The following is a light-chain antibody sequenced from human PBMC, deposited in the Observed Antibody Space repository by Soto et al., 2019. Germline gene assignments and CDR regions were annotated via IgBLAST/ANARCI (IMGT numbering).Light chain of an antibody. Sequence: EIVLTQSPATLSLSPGERATLSCRASQSIGLAIAWYQHKPGQAPRLLIFDASQRATGIPARFRGSGSGTDFTLSISRLEPEDFAVYYCQQFHDWPMTFGPGTKVDIK. V-gene: IGKV3-11*01. CDR1: QSIGLA. CDR2: DAS. CDR3: QQFHDWPMT. J-gene: IGKJ3*01.